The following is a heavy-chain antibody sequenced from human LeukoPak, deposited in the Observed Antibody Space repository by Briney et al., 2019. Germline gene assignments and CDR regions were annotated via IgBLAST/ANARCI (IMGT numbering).Heavy chain of an antibody. CDR1: GFTDYDNY. J-gene: IGHJ4*02. V-gene: IGHV3-66*01. CDR2: IYSGGAT. Sequence: PGGSLSLSCAASGFTDYDNYISWVRQTPGEGLECSSVIYSGGATYYADSVKGRLTISRDNSKNTLYLQMNSLRAEDTAVYYCARDSPRGHSYGYHDYWGQGTLVTASS. D-gene: IGHD5-18*01. CDR3: ARDSPRGHSYGYHDY.